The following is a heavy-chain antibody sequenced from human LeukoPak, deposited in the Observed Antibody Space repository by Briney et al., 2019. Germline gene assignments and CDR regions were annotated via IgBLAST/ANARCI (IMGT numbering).Heavy chain of an antibody. CDR1: GYSIGSDYY. V-gene: IGHV4-38-2*02. Sequence: PSETLSLTCTVSGYSIGSDYYWGRIRQPPGKGLEWIGSIYHSGSTYYNPSLKSRVTISIDTSKNQFSLKLSSVTAADTAVYFCARDPDTAMAQSDYWGQGTLVTVSS. J-gene: IGHJ4*02. CDR2: IYHSGST. D-gene: IGHD5-18*01. CDR3: ARDPDTAMAQSDY.